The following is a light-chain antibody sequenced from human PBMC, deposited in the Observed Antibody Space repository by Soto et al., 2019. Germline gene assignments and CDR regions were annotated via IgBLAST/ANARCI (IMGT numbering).Light chain of an antibody. J-gene: IGKJ4*01. V-gene: IGKV1-9*01. Sequence: DIQLTQSQSFLSASVGDIVTITCLASQGISSYLAWYQQKPGKAPKLLIYAASTLQSGVPSRFSGSGSGTEFTLTISSLQPEDFATYYCQQLNSYPPLTFGGGTKVDIK. CDR3: QQLNSYPPLT. CDR1: QGISSY. CDR2: AAS.